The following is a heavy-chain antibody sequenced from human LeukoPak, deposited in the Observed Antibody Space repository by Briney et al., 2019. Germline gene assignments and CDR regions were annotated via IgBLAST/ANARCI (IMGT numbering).Heavy chain of an antibody. D-gene: IGHD3-3*01. CDR2: ISGSGGST. V-gene: IGHV3-23*01. CDR3: AKLYYDFWSGYLATFGGAFDC. J-gene: IGHJ4*02. Sequence: GGSLRLYCAASGFTFSSYAMSWVRQAPGKGLEWVSAISGSGGSTYYADSVKGRFTISRDNSKNTLYLQMNSLRAEDTAVYYCAKLYYDFWSGYLATFGGAFDCWGQGTLVTVSS. CDR1: GFTFSSYA.